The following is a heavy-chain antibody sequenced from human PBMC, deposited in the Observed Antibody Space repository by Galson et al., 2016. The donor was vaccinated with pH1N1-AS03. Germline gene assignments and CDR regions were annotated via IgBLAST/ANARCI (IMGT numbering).Heavy chain of an antibody. Sequence: SLRLSCAASGFTFSNYAMGWVRQAPGKGLEWVSALSNSAASTYYADSVKGRFTISRDNTKNTLYLQMNSLRVEDTAVYFCARGRGYGQYYFDYWGQGTLVIVSS. V-gene: IGHV3-23*01. CDR1: GFTFSNYA. D-gene: IGHD3-10*01. J-gene: IGHJ4*02. CDR2: LSNSAAST. CDR3: ARGRGYGQYYFDY.